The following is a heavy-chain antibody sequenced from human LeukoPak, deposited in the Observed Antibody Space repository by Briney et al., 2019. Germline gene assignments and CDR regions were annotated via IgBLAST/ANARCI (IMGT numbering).Heavy chain of an antibody. J-gene: IGHJ4*02. D-gene: IGHD3-3*01. CDR1: GFTFSSYA. CDR3: AKGITVFGVVIIRDYYFDY. V-gene: IGHV3-30*02. Sequence: PGGSLRLSCAASGFTFSSYAMSWVRQAPGKGLEWVAFIRYDGNNKYYTDSVKGRFTISRDNSKNTVYLQMNSLRAEDTAVYYCAKGITVFGVVIIRDYYFDYWGQGTLVTVSS. CDR2: IRYDGNNK.